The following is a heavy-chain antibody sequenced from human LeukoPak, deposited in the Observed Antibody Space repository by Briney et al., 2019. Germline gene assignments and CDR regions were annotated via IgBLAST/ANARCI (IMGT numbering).Heavy chain of an antibody. Sequence: GGSLRLSCAASGFTFSTYSMNWVRQAPGKGLEWVSYVSSFSGTINYADSVKGRFTISRDNAKNSLYLQMNSLRAEDTAVYYCARDQGGVGYWGQGTLVTVSS. V-gene: IGHV3-48*01. CDR1: GFTFSTYS. D-gene: IGHD3-16*01. CDR3: ARDQGGVGY. CDR2: VSSFSGTI. J-gene: IGHJ4*02.